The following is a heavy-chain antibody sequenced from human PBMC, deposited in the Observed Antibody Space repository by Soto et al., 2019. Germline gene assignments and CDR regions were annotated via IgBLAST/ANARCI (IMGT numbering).Heavy chain of an antibody. D-gene: IGHD3-10*01. CDR2: ISWNSGSI. V-gene: IGHV3-9*01. Sequence: EVQLVESGGGLVQPGRSLRLSCAASGFTFDDYAMHWVRQAPGKGLEWVSGISWNSGSIGYADSVKGRFTIFRDNAKNSLYLQMSSLRAEDTALYYCAKAKVWFGEFRNYLDYWGHGTMVTVSS. CDR1: GFTFDDYA. J-gene: IGHJ4*01. CDR3: AKAKVWFGEFRNYLDY.